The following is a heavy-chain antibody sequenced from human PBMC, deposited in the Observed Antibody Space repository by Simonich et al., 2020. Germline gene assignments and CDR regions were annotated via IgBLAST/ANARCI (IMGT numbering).Heavy chain of an antibody. CDR2: INPTSGGT. CDR1: GYTFTGYY. V-gene: IGHV1-2*02. J-gene: IGHJ3*02. D-gene: IGHD6-6*01. CDR3: ARARLYSSSHAFDI. Sequence: QAQLVQSGAEVKKPGASVKVSCKASGYTFTGYYMTWVRQTPGQGNEWMGWINPTSGGTNYAQKCQGRVTMTRDTSISTAYMELSRLRSDDTAVYYCARARLYSSSHAFDIWGQGTMVTVSS.